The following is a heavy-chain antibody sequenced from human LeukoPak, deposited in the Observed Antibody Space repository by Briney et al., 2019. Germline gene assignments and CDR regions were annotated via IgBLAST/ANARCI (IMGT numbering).Heavy chain of an antibody. J-gene: IGHJ5*02. CDR3: ARNIRTGDLNWFDP. CDR2: IYYSGSA. CDR1: GGSISSYY. D-gene: IGHD7-27*01. Sequence: SETLSLTCTVSGGSISSYYWSWIRQPPGKGLEWIGYIYYSGSANYNPSLKSRVTISVDTSKNQFSLKLSSVTAADTAVYYCARNIRTGDLNWFDPRGQGTLVTVSS. V-gene: IGHV4-59*01.